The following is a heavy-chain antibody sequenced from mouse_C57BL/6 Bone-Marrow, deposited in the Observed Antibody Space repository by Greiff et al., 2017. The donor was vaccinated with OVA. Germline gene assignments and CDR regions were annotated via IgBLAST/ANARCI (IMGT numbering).Heavy chain of an antibody. J-gene: IGHJ2*01. D-gene: IGHD2-3*01. CDR3: ARDDGYFFEY. V-gene: IGHV1-76*01. Sequence: QVQLKESGAEVVRPGASVKLSCKASGYTFTDHYINWVKQRPGQGLEWIARIYPGSGNTYYNEKFKGKGTLTAEKSSNTAYMQRSSLTSEDSAVYFCARDDGYFFEYWGQGTTLTVSS. CDR2: IYPGSGNT. CDR1: GYTFTDHY.